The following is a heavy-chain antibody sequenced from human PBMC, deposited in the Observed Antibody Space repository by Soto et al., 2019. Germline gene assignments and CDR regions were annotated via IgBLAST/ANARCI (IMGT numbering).Heavy chain of an antibody. J-gene: IGHJ4*02. CDR1: GGSMSSSNW. CDR2: THPSGRT. CDR3: ARSEATVLDS. V-gene: IGHV4-4*02. Sequence: QVQLQESGPGLVKPSGTLSLTCTVSGGSMSSSNWWNWVRQSPGKGLEWIGETHPSGRTNYSPSLKSRVTISVDKSKNQFSLQLTSVTAAHTAVYYCARSEATVLDSWGQGTLVTVSS. D-gene: IGHD4-17*01.